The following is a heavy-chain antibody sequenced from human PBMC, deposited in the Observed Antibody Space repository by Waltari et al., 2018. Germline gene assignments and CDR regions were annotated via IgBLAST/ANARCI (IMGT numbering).Heavy chain of an antibody. D-gene: IGHD6-25*01. V-gene: IGHV3-23*01. CDR2: MVGSGGST. J-gene: IGHJ4*02. CDR3: AKDPSSGYFDY. Sequence: EVPLLESGGGLVQPGGSLRLSCAASGFTFSSYAMSWVRQAPGKGRAGVSAMVGSGGSTYYTDSVKGRFTISSDKSKNTLYLQMNSLRAEDTAVYYCAKDPSSGYFDYWGQGTLVTVSS. CDR1: GFTFSSYA.